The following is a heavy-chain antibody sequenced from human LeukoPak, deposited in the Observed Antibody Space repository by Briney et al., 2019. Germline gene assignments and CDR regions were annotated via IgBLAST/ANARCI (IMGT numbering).Heavy chain of an antibody. J-gene: IGHJ5*02. CDR3: ARRLTQYDCFDP. CDR1: GDSVSSNSVT. V-gene: IGHV6-1*01. Sequence: NRSQTLSLTCAISGDSVSSNSVTWHWIRQSPSRGLEWLGRTYYRSTWYNDYAVSVRGRITVNPDTSKNQFSLHLNSVTPEDTAVYYCARRLTQYDCFDPWGQGILVTVSS. D-gene: IGHD2-2*01. CDR2: TYYRSTWYN.